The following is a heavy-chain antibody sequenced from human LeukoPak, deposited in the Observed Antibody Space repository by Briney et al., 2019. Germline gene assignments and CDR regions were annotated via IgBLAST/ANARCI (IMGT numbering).Heavy chain of an antibody. J-gene: IGHJ4*02. V-gene: IGHV4-39*01. CDR3: ARLGIAVAGLFDY. CDR2: IYYSGST. CDR1: GGSISSSSYY. D-gene: IGHD6-19*01. Sequence: SETLSLTCTVSGGSISSSSYYWGWIRQPPGKGLEWIGSIYYSGSTYYNPSLKSRVTISVDTSKNQFSLKLSSVTAADTAVYYCARLGIAVAGLFDYWGQGTLVTVSS.